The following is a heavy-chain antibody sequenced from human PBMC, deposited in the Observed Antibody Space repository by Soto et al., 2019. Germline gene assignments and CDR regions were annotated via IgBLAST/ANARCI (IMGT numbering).Heavy chain of an antibody. V-gene: IGHV4-30-4*01. CDR2: VSYSGET. CDR3: ARARSGGYVTD. CDR1: GGSVSSGDDY. Sequence: QVQLQESGPGLVKPSQTLSLTCTVFGGSVSSGDDYWSWLRQPPGKGLEWIGSVSYSGETDYNPSHKSRIAVFDDTAMNQFSLRVSCVTVADTAVYYCARARSGGYVTDWGQGPLVTVSS. J-gene: IGHJ4*02. D-gene: IGHD5-12*01.